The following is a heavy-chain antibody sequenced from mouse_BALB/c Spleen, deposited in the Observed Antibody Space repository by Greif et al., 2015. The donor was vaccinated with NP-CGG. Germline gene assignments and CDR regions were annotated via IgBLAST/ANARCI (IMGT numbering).Heavy chain of an antibody. Sequence: EVKLVESGGGLVKPGGSLKLSCAASGFTFSDYYMYWVRQTPEKRLEWVATISDGGSYTYYPDSVKGRFTISRDNAKNNLYLRMSSLKAEDTAMYYCARDGVTGTGFDSWGQGATLTVSS. J-gene: IGHJ2*01. V-gene: IGHV5-4*02. D-gene: IGHD4-1*01. CDR1: GFTFSDYY. CDR3: ARDGVTGTGFDS. CDR2: ISDGGSYT.